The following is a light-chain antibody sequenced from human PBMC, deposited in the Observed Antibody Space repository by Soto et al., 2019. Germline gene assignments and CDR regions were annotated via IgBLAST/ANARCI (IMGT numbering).Light chain of an antibody. Sequence: EIVMTQSPATLSVSPGERATLSCRASQSVSSDLAWYHQKPGQPPRLLIYGASTRATGIPARFSGSGSGTEFTLTINSLQSEEFAVYYCQQYNNWPRTFGQGTKVDIK. J-gene: IGKJ1*01. V-gene: IGKV3-15*01. CDR3: QQYNNWPRT. CDR2: GAS. CDR1: QSVSSD.